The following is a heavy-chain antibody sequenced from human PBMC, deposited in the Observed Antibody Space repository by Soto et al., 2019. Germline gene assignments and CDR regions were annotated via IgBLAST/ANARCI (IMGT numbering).Heavy chain of an antibody. CDR2: IYYSGST. CDR3: ARARAGYYFDY. V-gene: IGHV4-59*01. CDR1: GGSISSYY. J-gene: IGHJ4*02. Sequence: QVQRQESGPGLVKPSETLSLTCTVSGGSISSYYWSWIRQPPGKGLEWIGYIYYSGSTNYNPSLKSRVTISVDTSKNQFSLKLSSVTAADTAVYYCARARAGYYFDYWGQGTLVTVSS.